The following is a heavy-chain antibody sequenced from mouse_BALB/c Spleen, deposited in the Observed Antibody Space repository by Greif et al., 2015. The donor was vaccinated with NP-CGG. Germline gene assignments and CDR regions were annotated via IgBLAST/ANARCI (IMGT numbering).Heavy chain of an antibody. CDR1: GFTFSSYA. CDR3: ARGRGYYAYYFDD. Sequence: VQLKDSGGGLVKPGGSLKLSCAASGFTFSSYAMSWVRQTPEKRLEWVASISSGGSTYYPDSVKGRFTISRDNARNILYLQMSSLRSEDTAMYYCARGRGYYAYYFDDWGQGTTLTVSS. V-gene: IGHV5-6-5*01. J-gene: IGHJ2*01. CDR2: ISSGGST. D-gene: IGHD2-3*01.